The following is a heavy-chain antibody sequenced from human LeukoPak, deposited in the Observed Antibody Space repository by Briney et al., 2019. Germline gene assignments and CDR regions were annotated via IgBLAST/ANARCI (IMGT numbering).Heavy chain of an antibody. J-gene: IGHJ4*02. CDR1: GGAVSSGSNY. V-gene: IGHV4-61*01. CDR3: ARGADSSKVGY. CDR2: MYSSGST. Sequence: PSETLSLTCTVSGGAVSSGSNYWSWVRQPPGKGLEYIGYMYSSGSTHYNPSLQSRVTISVDTSKNQFSLKLTSVTAADTAVYYCARGADSSKVGYWGQGTLVTVSS. D-gene: IGHD6-13*01.